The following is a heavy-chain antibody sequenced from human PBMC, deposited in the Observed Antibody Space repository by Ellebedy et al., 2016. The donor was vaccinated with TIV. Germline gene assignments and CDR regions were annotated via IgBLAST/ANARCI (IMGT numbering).Heavy chain of an antibody. J-gene: IGHJ6*02. V-gene: IGHV3-23*01. Sequence: GESLKISXTASGFTFSSYTITWVRQAPGKGLEWVSSINGNGARTYYADSVKGRFAISRDNSKNTLYLQMNSLRAEDTAVYYCAREGNVEYGDYGGGMDVWGQGTTVTVSS. CDR3: AREGNVEYGDYGGGMDV. D-gene: IGHD4-17*01. CDR1: GFTFSSYT. CDR2: INGNGART.